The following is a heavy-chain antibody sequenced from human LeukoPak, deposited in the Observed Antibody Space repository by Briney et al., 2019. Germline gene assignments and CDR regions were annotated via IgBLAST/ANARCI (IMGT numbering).Heavy chain of an antibody. D-gene: IGHD3-3*01. CDR2: INPNSGGT. V-gene: IGHV1-2*02. J-gene: IGHJ6*03. Sequence: GASVRVSCKASGHTFTGYYMHWVRQAPGQGLEWMGWINPNSGGTNYAQKFQGRVTMTRDTSISTAYMELSRLRSDDTAVYYCARDLSSWGVVRVSSYMDVWGKGTTVTVSS. CDR3: ARDLSSWGVVRVSSYMDV. CDR1: GHTFTGYY.